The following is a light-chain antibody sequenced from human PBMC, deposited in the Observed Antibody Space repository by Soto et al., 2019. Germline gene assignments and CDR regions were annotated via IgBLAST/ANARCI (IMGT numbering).Light chain of an antibody. V-gene: IGKV3-20*01. Sequence: EIVLTQSPGTLSLSTGEKDTLPCRASQSVSSSSLARYQQKPSQAPRLLIYGASSRATGIPEEFSGSGSGIDYIFPMRRLEPEDIAVYYFQQYGNSPTVGKGARLLIK. CDR1: QSVSSSS. J-gene: IGKJ5*01. CDR3: QQYGNSPT. CDR2: GAS.